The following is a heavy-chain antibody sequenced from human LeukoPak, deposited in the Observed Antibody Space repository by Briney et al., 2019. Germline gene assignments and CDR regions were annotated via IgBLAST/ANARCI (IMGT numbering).Heavy chain of an antibody. CDR2: IYYSGST. CDR3: AKVRITIFGVVMGYFDY. Sequence: SETLSLTCTVSGGSISSSSYYWGWIRQPPGKGLEWIGSIYYSGSTYYNPSLKSRVTISVDTSKNQFSLKLSSVTAADTAVYYCAKVRITIFGVVMGYFDYWGQGILVTVSS. V-gene: IGHV4-39*01. D-gene: IGHD3-3*01. J-gene: IGHJ4*02. CDR1: GGSISSSSYY.